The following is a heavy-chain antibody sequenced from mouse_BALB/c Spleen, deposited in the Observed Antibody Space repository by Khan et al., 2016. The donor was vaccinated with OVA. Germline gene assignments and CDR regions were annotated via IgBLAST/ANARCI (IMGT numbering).Heavy chain of an antibody. CDR1: GYTFTDYS. CDR2: INTETGEP. CDR3: TRNDYDGGGVYAMDD. D-gene: IGHD2-4*01. Sequence: QIQLVQSGPELKKPGETVKISCKASGYTFTDYSMQWVKQAPGKGLKWVGWINTETGEPTYADDFKGRFAFSLETSASTAYLQINNLKNEDTATYVGTRNDYDGGGVYAMDDWGQGTSVTVSS. J-gene: IGHJ4*01. V-gene: IGHV9-2-1*01.